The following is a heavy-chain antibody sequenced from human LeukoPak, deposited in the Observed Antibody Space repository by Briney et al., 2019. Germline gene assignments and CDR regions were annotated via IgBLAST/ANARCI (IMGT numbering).Heavy chain of an antibody. CDR1: GFNFDDYA. V-gene: IGHV3-9*01. J-gene: IGHJ4*02. CDR2: ISWNSGDT. D-gene: IGHD6-19*01. CDR3: ARDGDIAVAGYYFDY. Sequence: GGSLRLSCAASGFNFDDYAMHWVRQAPGKGLEWVSGISWNSGDTGYADSVKGRFTISRDNSKNTLYLQMNSLRAEDTAVYYCARDGDIAVAGYYFDYWGQGTLVTVSS.